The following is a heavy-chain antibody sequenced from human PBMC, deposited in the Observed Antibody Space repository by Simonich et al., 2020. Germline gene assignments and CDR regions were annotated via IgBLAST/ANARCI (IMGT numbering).Heavy chain of an antibody. D-gene: IGHD3-3*01. CDR1: GGSISSYY. CDR3: ARRTTGITIFGVVTNYWYFDL. Sequence: ESGPGLVKPSETLSLTCTVSGGSISSYYWSWIRQPPGKGLEWIGYIYYSGSPNYNPSLKSRVTISVDTSKNQFSLKLSSVTAADTAGYYCARRTTGITIFGVVTNYWYFDLWGRGTLVTVSS. CDR2: IYYSGSP. J-gene: IGHJ2*01. V-gene: IGHV4-59*12.